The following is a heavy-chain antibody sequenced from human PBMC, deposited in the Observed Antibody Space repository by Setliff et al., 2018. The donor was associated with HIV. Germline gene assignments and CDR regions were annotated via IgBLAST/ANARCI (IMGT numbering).Heavy chain of an antibody. CDR1: GFTVTTYW. Sequence: GGSLRLSWAASGFTVTTYWMSWVRQAPGKGLEWVANIKQDGSEKYYLDSVKGRFTISRDNAKNSLYLQMNSLRAEDTAVYYCAKDTNPKSGYGYGFGYWGQGTLVTVS. D-gene: IGHD5-12*01. J-gene: IGHJ4*02. CDR3: AKDTNPKSGYGYGFGY. V-gene: IGHV3-7*01. CDR2: IKQDGSEK.